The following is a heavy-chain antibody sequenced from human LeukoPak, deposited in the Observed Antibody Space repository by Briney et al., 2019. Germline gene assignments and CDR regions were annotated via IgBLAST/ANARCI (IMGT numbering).Heavy chain of an antibody. V-gene: IGHV3-30*18. CDR1: GFTFSSYG. Sequence: SGGSLRLSCAASGFTFSSYGMHWVRQAPGKGLEWVAVISYDGSNKYYADSVKGRFTISRDNSKNTLYLQMNSLRAEDTAVYYCAKGRAPRAGIVGATGVEYFQHWGQGTLVTVSS. D-gene: IGHD1-26*01. CDR2: ISYDGSNK. CDR3: AKGRAPRAGIVGATGVEYFQH. J-gene: IGHJ1*01.